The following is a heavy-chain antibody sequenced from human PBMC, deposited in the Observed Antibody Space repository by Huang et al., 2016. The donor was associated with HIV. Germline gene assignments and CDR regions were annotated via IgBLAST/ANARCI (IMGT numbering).Heavy chain of an antibody. D-gene: IGHD5-12*01. CDR2: FNPILGAP. V-gene: IGHV1-69*11. J-gene: IGHJ3*01. Sequence: QVKLVQSGAGVKKPGSSVKVSSKASGHTIRNYVINWVRQAPGKALEWRVSFNPILGAPLYAQKFQCRVIISADESTNTAYMDLNSLTFEDTAVYFCARVREMATSYDAFDVWGQGTMVTVSS. CDR1: GHTIRNYV. CDR3: ARVREMATSYDAFDV.